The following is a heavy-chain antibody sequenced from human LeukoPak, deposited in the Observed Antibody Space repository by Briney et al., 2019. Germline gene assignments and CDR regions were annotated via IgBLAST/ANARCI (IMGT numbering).Heavy chain of an antibody. J-gene: IGHJ4*02. CDR3: AMLRAVAGKGGQFDY. V-gene: IGHV3-23*01. CDR2: ISGSGGST. D-gene: IGHD6-19*01. CDR1: GFTFSSYA. Sequence: GGSLRLSWAASGFTFSSYAMSWVRQAPGKGLEWVSAISGSGGSTYYADSVKGRFTISRDNSKNTLYLQMNSLRAEDTAVYYCAMLRAVAGKGGQFDYWGQGTLVTVSS.